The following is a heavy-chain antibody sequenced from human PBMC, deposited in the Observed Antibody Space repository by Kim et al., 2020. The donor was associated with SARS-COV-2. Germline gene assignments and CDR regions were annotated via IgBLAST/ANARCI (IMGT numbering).Heavy chain of an antibody. CDR3: ARRGYVSGPHPDAFDI. V-gene: IGHV5-51*01. Sequence: GESLKISCKGSGYSFTSYWIGWVRQMPGKGLEWMGIIYPGDSDTRYSTSFQGQVTISADKSISTAYLQWSSLKASDTAMYYCARRGYVSGPHPDAFDIWGQGTMVTVSS. D-gene: IGHD6-19*01. CDR1: GYSFTSYW. J-gene: IGHJ3*02. CDR2: IYPGDSDT.